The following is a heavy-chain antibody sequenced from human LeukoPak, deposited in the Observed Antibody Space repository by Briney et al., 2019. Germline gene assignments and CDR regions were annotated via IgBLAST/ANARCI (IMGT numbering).Heavy chain of an antibody. D-gene: IGHD3-10*01. CDR1: GGSISSGDYY. CDR3: ARLPYYYGSGDY. V-gene: IGHV4-30-4*01. J-gene: IGHJ4*02. CDR2: TYYSGNS. Sequence: SQTLSLTCNVSGGSISSGDYYWSWIRQPPGKGLEWIGYTYYSGNSYYNPSLKSRLTISIDTSKNHFSLKLSSVTAADTAVYYCARLPYYYGSGDYWGQGTLVTVSS.